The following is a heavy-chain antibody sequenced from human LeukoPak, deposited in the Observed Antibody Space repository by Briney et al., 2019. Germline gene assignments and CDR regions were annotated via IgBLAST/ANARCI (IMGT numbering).Heavy chain of an antibody. CDR1: GFTFSSYA. J-gene: IGHJ4*02. V-gene: IGHV3-23*01. D-gene: IGHD2-2*01. CDR3: ARIAADIVVVPAQSYFDY. Sequence: PGGSLRLPCAASGFTFSSYAMSWVRQAPGKGLEWVSAISGSGGSTYYADSVKGRFTISRDNSKNTLYLQMNSLRAEDTAVYYCARIAADIVVVPAQSYFDYWGQGTLVTVSS. CDR2: ISGSGGST.